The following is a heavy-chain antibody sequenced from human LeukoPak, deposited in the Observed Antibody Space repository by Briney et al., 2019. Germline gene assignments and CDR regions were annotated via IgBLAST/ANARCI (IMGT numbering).Heavy chain of an antibody. CDR1: GFTFSSYS. J-gene: IGHJ5*02. D-gene: IGHD3-10*01. CDR3: AGSGWGSYYNPLSWFDP. V-gene: IGHV3-48*04. CDR2: ISSSSSTI. Sequence: PGGSLRLSCAASGFTFSSYSMNWVRQAPGKGLGWVSYISSSSSTIYYTDSVKGRFTISRDNVKNSLYLQMNSLRAEDTAAYYCAGSGWGSYYNPLSWFDPWGQGTLVTVSS.